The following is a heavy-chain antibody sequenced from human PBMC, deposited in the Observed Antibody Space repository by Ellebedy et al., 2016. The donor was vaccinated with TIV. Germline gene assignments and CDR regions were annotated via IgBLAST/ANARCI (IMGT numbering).Heavy chain of an antibody. CDR2: IYYSGST. CDR1: GGSISSYY. J-gene: IGHJ4*02. D-gene: IGHD1-7*01. Sequence: MPSETLSLTCAVSGGSISSYYWSWIRQPPGKGLEWIGYIYYSGSTKLNPSLKSRVTISVYTSKNQFSLKLSSVTAADTAVYYCARTTTGTTPFFDYWGQGTLVTVSS. CDR3: ARTTTGTTPFFDY. V-gene: IGHV4-59*01.